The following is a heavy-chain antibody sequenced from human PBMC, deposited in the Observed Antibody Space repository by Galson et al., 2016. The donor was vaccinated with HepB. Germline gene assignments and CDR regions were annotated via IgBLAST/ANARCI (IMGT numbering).Heavy chain of an antibody. V-gene: IGHV6-1*01. J-gene: IGHJ4*02. Sequence: CAISGDSVSSNSAAWNWIRQSPSRGLEWLGRTYYRSKWYNDYAESVKSRITINPDTSKNQFSLQLHSVTPDDTAFYYCAGEGASGYALDYWARVPWSPSPQ. CDR2: TYYRSKWYN. CDR3: AGEGASGYALDY. CDR1: GDSVSSNSAA. D-gene: IGHD6-25*01.